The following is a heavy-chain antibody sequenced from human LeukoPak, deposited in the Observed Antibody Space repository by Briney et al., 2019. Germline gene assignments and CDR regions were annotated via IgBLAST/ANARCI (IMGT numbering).Heavy chain of an antibody. D-gene: IGHD3-16*01. CDR2: ISEAI. V-gene: IGHV3-48*04. CDR1: GFVFSRDN. Sequence: RGSLRLSCIASGFVFSRDNMNWVRRAPGKGLEWVAHISEAIYYADSVQGRFTISRDNAKNSLYLQMSNLRAEDTAMYYCVREVGRPKTFYFDSWGRGTPVTVSS. J-gene: IGHJ4*02. CDR3: VREVGRPKTFYFDS.